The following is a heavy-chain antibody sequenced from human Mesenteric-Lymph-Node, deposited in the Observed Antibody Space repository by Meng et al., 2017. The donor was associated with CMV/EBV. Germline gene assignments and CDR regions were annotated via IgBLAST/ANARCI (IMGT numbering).Heavy chain of an antibody. CDR1: GFTFDDSA. CDR3: ARSSSWGYYYYGMDV. D-gene: IGHD6-13*01. CDR2: ISWNGGSI. Sequence: SLKISCAASGFTFDDSAMHWVRQAPGKGLEWVSGISWNGGSIGYADSVKGRFTISRDNAKNSLYLQMNSLRAEDTAVYYCARSSSWGYYYYGMDVWGQGTTVTVS. V-gene: IGHV3-9*01. J-gene: IGHJ6*02.